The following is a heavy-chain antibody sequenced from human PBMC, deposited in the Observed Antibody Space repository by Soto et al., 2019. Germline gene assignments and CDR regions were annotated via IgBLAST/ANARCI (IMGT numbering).Heavy chain of an antibody. CDR1: GFTFSSYS. J-gene: IGHJ6*02. CDR3: ARDYVVVPAAMRYYYYGMDV. CDR2: ISSSSSYI. Sequence: EVQLVESGGGPVKPGGSLRLSCAASGFTFSSYSMNWVRQAPGKGLEWVSSISSSSSYIYYADSVKGRFTISRDNAKNSLYLQMNSLRAEDTAVYYCARDYVVVPAAMRYYYYGMDVWGQGTTVTVSS. D-gene: IGHD2-2*01. V-gene: IGHV3-21*01.